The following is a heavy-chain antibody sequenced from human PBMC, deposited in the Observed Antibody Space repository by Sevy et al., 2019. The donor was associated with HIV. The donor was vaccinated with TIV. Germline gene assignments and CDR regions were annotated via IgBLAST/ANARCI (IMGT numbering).Heavy chain of an antibody. CDR3: ARVKNQLLLFDVGDY. D-gene: IGHD2-2*01. J-gene: IGHJ4*02. CDR2: MNPNSGNT. V-gene: IGHV1-8*01. CDR1: GYTFTSYD. Sequence: ASVKVSCKASGYTFTSYDINWVRQATGQGLEWMGWMNPNSGNTGYAQKFQGRVTITRNTSISTAYMELSSLRSEDTAVYYCARVKNQLLLFDVGDYWGQGTLVTVSS.